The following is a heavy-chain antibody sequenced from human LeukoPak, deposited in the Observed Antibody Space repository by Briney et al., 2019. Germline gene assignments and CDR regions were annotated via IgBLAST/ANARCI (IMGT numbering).Heavy chain of an antibody. V-gene: IGHV1-69*13. CDR3: ARGKFVAAGATSGAVDY. CDR1: GGTFSSYA. D-gene: IGHD1-26*01. Sequence: GASVKVSCKASGGTFSSYAISWVRQAPGQGLEWMGGIIPIFGTANYAQKFQGRVTITADESTSTAYMELSSLRSEDTAVYYCARGKFVAAGATSGAVDYWGQGTLVTVSS. J-gene: IGHJ4*02. CDR2: IIPIFGTA.